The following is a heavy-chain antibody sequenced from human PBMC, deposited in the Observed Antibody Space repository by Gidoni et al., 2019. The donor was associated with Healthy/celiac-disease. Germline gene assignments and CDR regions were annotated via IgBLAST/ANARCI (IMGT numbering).Heavy chain of an antibody. D-gene: IGHD3-10*01. CDR3: ARHGYYGSGSYQNWFDP. V-gene: IGHV3-30-3*01. Sequence: AASGFTFSSYAMHWVRQAPGKGLEWVAVISYEGSNKYYADSVKGRFTISRDNSKNTLYLQMNSLRAEDTAVYYCARHGYYGSGSYQNWFDPWGQGTLVTVSS. CDR1: GFTFSSYA. J-gene: IGHJ5*02. CDR2: ISYEGSNK.